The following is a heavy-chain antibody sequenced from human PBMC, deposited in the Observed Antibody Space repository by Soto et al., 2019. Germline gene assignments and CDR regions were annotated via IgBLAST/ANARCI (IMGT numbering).Heavy chain of an antibody. J-gene: IGHJ5*02. CDR2: MNPNSGKT. CDR1: GYTFTSYD. Sequence: QVQLVQSGAEVKKPGASVKVSCKASGYTFTSYDINWVRQATGQGLEWMGWMNPNSGKTGYAQKFQGRVTMTRNTSISTAYMELSSLRSEDTAVYYCARVGLGYCSGGSCYSSYNWFDPWGQGTLVTVSS. D-gene: IGHD2-15*01. V-gene: IGHV1-8*01. CDR3: ARVGLGYCSGGSCYSSYNWFDP.